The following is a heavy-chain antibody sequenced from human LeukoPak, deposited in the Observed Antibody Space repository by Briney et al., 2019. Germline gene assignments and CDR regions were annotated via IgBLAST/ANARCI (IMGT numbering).Heavy chain of an antibody. CDR2: IIPIFGTA. CDR3: ASPPNTYGGNLAFDI. V-gene: IGHV1-69*13. CDR1: GGTFSSYA. J-gene: IGHJ3*02. Sequence: GASVKVSCKASGGTFSSYAISWVRQDPGQGLEWMGGIIPIFGTANYAQKFQGRVTITADESTSTAYMELSSLRSEDTAVYYCASPPNTYGGNLAFDIWGQGTMVTVSS. D-gene: IGHD4-23*01.